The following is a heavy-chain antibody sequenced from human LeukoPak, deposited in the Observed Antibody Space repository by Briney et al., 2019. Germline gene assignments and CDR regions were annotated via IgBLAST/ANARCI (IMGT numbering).Heavy chain of an antibody. V-gene: IGHV4-34*01. J-gene: IGHJ5*02. Sequence: PSETLSLTCAVFGGSFDGYYWSWIRQPPGKGLEWIGEITYDGSTNYNPSLKSRVTISVDTSKIQFSLKLSSVTAADTAVYYCARGRGYCSGGSCSNWFDPWGQGTLVTVSS. CDR3: ARGRGYCSGGSCSNWFDP. CDR1: GGSFDGYY. CDR2: ITYDGST. D-gene: IGHD2-15*01.